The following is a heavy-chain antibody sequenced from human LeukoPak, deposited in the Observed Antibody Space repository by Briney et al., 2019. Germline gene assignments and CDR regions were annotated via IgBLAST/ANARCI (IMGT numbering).Heavy chain of an antibody. CDR2: INPSGGST. V-gene: IGHV1-46*01. Sequence: GASVKVSCKASGYTFTSYYMHWVRQAPGQGLEWMGIINPSGGSTSYAQKFQGRVAMTRDTSTSTVYMELSSLRSEDTAVYYCARDRSPEWIAVAGTGPLDYWGQGTLVTVSS. CDR3: ARDRSPEWIAVAGTGPLDY. J-gene: IGHJ4*02. D-gene: IGHD6-19*01. CDR1: GYTFTSYY.